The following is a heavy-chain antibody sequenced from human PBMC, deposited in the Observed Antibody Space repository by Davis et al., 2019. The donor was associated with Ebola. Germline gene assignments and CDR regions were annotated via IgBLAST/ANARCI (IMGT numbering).Heavy chain of an antibody. CDR1: GFATTNYV. CDR2: ITDSGGST. Sequence: PGGSLRLSCTASGFATTNYVMTWVCQAPGKGLAWVSSITDSGGSTFYADSVKGRFTITRDNYKNTVFLQMNSLRAEDTAIYYCASGPLTALNYLGQGTLVTVAS. J-gene: IGHJ4*02. V-gene: IGHV3-23*01. D-gene: IGHD3-9*01. CDR3: ASGPLTALNY.